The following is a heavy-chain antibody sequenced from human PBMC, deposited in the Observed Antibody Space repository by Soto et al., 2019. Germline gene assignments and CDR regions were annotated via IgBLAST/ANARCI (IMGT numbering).Heavy chain of an antibody. CDR3: VSQRTTVLTQAYFDY. Sequence: LVILSLTCTVSGVSMINYEWSWLRQAPGKGLQYIGYISYMGTTNYNPSLKSRVTISVDTSKNQFSLNFNSVTASDTALYYCVSQRTTVLTQAYFDYWGPGALVTVSS. CDR1: GVSMINYE. CDR2: ISYMGTT. J-gene: IGHJ4*02. D-gene: IGHD4-17*01. V-gene: IGHV4-59*08.